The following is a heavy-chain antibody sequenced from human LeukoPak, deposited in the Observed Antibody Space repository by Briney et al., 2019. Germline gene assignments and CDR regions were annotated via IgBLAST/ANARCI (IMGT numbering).Heavy chain of an antibody. CDR2: IKEDGTET. J-gene: IGHJ4*02. D-gene: IGHD5-24*01. CDR3: AKEGRSLQTY. CDR1: GLTFSNYW. Sequence: PGGSLRLSCAASGLTFSNYWMSWVRQAPGKGLEWVANIKEDGTETYYVDSVKGRFTISRDNAKNSLYLQMNSLRVEDTAVYYCAKEGRSLQTYWGQGTLVTVSS. V-gene: IGHV3-7*03.